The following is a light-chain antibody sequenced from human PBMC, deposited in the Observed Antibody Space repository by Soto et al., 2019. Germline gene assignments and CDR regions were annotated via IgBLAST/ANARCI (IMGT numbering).Light chain of an antibody. CDR1: QSVSSY. V-gene: IGKV3-11*01. CDR3: QQRSNCLT. Sequence: EIVLTQSPATLSLSPGERATLSCRASQSVSSYLAWYQQKPGQAPRLLIYDASNRATGIPARFSGSGSGTDFTLTISSLEPEDFAVYYCQQRSNCLTFGQGTKVDIK. J-gene: IGKJ1*01. CDR2: DAS.